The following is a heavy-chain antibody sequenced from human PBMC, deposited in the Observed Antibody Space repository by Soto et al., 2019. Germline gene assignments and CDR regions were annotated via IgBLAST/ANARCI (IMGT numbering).Heavy chain of an antibody. J-gene: IGHJ4*01. CDR1: GYSFTSYY. CDR2: INPSGGST. D-gene: IGHD4-17*01. Sequence: ASVKVSCKASGYSFTSYYIHWVRQAPGQGPEWMGEINPSGGSTKYAQKFQGRVTMTRDTSTSTVYMELRSLKSEDTAVYYCYSSVTPVEXWGHGTLVTVSS. V-gene: IGHV1-46*01. CDR3: YSSVTPVEX.